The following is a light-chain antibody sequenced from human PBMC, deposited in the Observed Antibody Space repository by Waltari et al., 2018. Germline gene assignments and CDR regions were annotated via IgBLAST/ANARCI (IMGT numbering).Light chain of an antibody. V-gene: IGLV1-44*01. CDR1: TSNIGQST. Sequence: QSVLTQPPSTSGTPGQRVTISCSGSTSNIGQSTVNWYQQFPGMAPKLVLNNDDGRPAGVPARFSGSKSGTSASLAISGLQSEDEAEYFCAAWDDTLNGVLFGQGTKVTVL. CDR2: NDD. CDR3: AAWDDTLNGVL. J-gene: IGLJ2*01.